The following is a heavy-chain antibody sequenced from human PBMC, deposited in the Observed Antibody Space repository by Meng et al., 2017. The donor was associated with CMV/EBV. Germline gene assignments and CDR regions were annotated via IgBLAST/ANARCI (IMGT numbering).Heavy chain of an antibody. CDR3: AHRSNFYGSGSRSFDY. CDR1: GFSLITSGVG. Sequence: SGPTLVKPTQTLTLTCTFSGFSLITSGVGVGWIRQPPGKALEWLAVIYWNGDKRYRPSLESRLSITRDTSKNQVVLTMTNMDPVDTATYYYAHRSNFYGSGSRSFDYWGQGTLVTVSS. D-gene: IGHD3-10*01. J-gene: IGHJ4*02. V-gene: IGHV2-5*01. CDR2: IYWNGDK.